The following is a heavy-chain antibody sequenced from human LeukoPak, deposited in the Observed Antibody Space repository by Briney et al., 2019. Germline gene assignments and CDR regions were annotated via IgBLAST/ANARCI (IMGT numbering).Heavy chain of an antibody. J-gene: IGHJ3*02. CDR3: ARNPNRGTFDI. CDR2: ISGSGGST. V-gene: IGHV3-23*01. D-gene: IGHD6-13*01. CDR1: GFTFSSYA. Sequence: GGSLRLSCAASGFTFSSYAMSWVRQAPGQGLEWVSGISGSGGSTYYADSVKGRFTISRDNSMNTLYLQMNSLRAEDTAVYYCARNPNRGTFDIWGQGTMVTVSS.